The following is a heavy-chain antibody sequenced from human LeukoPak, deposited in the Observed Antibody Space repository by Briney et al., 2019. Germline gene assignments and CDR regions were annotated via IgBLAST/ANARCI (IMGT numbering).Heavy chain of an antibody. V-gene: IGHV4-39*01. CDR1: GGSISSSSYY. J-gene: IGHJ5*02. CDR2: IYYSGST. D-gene: IGHD4-17*01. CDR3: ARHTAPLGVTTPVNWFDP. Sequence: SETLSLTCTVSGGSISSSSYYWGWIRQPPGKGLEWIGSIYYSGSTYYNPSLKSRVTISVDTSKNQFSLKLSSVTAADTAVYYCARHTAPLGVTTPVNWFDPWGQGNPGHRLL.